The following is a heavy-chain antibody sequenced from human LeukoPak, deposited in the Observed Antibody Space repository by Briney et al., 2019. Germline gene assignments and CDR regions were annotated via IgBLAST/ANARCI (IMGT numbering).Heavy chain of an antibody. CDR2: IYYTGPT. V-gene: IGHV4-39*07. J-gene: IGHJ4*02. Sequence: PSETLSLTCTVSGVSISTSRYYWGWIRQAPGKGLEWIGNIYYTGPTYYNASLESRVTISLDTSKNQFSLKLSSVTAADTAVYYCARSTGYSYGLNDYWGQGTLVTVSS. D-gene: IGHD5-18*01. CDR1: GVSISTSRYY. CDR3: ARSTGYSYGLNDY.